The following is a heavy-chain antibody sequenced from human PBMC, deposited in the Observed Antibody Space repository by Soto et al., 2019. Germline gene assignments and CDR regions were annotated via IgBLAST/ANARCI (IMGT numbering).Heavy chain of an antibody. V-gene: IGHV4-59*01. CDR3: ARGDPTIFGVVPDY. CDR1: CGSIINFG. D-gene: IGHD3-3*01. CDR2: IYYSGST. Sequence: SSVVCGSIINFGCRWISKKKRKGLEWIGYIYYSGSTNYNPSLKSRVTISVDTSKNQFSLKLSSVTAADTAVYYCARGDPTIFGVVPDYWGQGTLVTVSS. J-gene: IGHJ4*02.